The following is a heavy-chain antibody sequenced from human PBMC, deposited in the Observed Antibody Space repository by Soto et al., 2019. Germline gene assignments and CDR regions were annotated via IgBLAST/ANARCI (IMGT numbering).Heavy chain of an antibody. D-gene: IGHD3-10*01. CDR3: ARNPRGYFDY. V-gene: IGHV4-39*01. CDR1: GGSISSSSYY. J-gene: IGHJ4*02. CDR2: IYYSGST. Sequence: SETLSLTCTVSGGSISSSSYYWGWIRQPPGKGLEWIGSIYYSGSTYYNPSLKSRVTISVDTSKNQFSLKLSSGTAADTAVYYCARNPRGYFDYWGQGTLVTVSS.